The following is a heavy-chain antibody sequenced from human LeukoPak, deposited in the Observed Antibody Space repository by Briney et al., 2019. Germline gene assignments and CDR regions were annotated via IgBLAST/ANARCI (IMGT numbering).Heavy chain of an antibody. CDR2: IYYSGST. D-gene: IGHD1-14*01. Sequence: SETLSLTCIVSGGSLTNYYWTWIRQPPGKVLEWIGYIYYSGSTNYNPSLQSRVTISVDTSKNQFSLKLSSVTAADTAIYFCARDRRRDLFHAFDIWGRGTTVTVSP. J-gene: IGHJ3*02. V-gene: IGHV4-59*01. CDR1: GGSLTNYY. CDR3: ARDRRRDLFHAFDI.